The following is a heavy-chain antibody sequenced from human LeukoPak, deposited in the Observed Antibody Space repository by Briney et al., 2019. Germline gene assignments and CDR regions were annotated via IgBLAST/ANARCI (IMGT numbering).Heavy chain of an antibody. CDR3: ARFWAEVDGSGSYLYYYGMDV. CDR2: ISSSGSTI. V-gene: IGHV3-11*01. J-gene: IGHJ6*02. CDR1: GFTFSDYY. Sequence: GGSLRLSCAASGFTFSDYYMSWIRQAPGKGLEWVSYISSSGSTIYHADSVKGRFTISRDNAKNSLYLQMNSLRAEDTAVYYCARFWAEVDGSGSYLYYYGMDVWGQGTTVTVSS. D-gene: IGHD3-10*01.